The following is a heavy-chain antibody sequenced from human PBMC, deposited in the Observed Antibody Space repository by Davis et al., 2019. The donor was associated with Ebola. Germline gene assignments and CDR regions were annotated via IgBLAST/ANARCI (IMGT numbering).Heavy chain of an antibody. J-gene: IGHJ6*02. D-gene: IGHD3-3*01. CDR3: ARGRYYDFWSGPGARYYYGPDV. CDR1: GYTFTSYG. V-gene: IGHV1-18*01. CDR2: ISAYNGNT. Sequence: ASVKVSCKASGYTFTSYGISWVRQAPGQGLEWMGWISAYNGNTNYAQKLQGRVTMTTDTSTSTAYMELRSLRSDDTAVYYCARGRYYDFWSGPGARYYYGPDVWGQGTTVTVSS.